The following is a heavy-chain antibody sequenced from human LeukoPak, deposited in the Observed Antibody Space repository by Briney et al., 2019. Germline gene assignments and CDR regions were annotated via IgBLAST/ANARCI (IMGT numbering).Heavy chain of an antibody. V-gene: IGHV4-59*01. J-gene: IGHJ4*02. CDR3: ARLRGNYFPDY. CDR1: GGSISGYY. CDR2: IYYSGST. Sequence: SETLSLTCAVSGGSISGYYWTWIRQPPGRGLEWIGYIYYSGSTNYNPSLKSRITISVDTSENQFPLKLSSVTAADTAIYYCARLRGNYFPDYWGQGTLVTVSS. D-gene: IGHD4-11*01.